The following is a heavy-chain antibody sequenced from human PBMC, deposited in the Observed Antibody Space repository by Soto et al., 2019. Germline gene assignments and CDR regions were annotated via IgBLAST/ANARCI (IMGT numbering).Heavy chain of an antibody. V-gene: IGHV1-69*13. CDR2: IIPIFGTA. J-gene: IGHJ4*02. CDR1: GGTFSSYA. D-gene: IGHD6-19*01. Sequence: ASVKVSCKASGGTFSSYAISWVRQAPGQGLEWMGGIIPIFGTANYAQKFQGRVTITADESTSTAYMELSSLRSEDTAVYYCARERAMYSSGPDTSFDYWGQGTLVTVSS. CDR3: ARERAMYSSGPDTSFDY.